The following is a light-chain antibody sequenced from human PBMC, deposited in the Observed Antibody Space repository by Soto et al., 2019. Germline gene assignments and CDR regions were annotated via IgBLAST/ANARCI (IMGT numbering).Light chain of an antibody. CDR1: QGINSY. Sequence: AIQLTQSPSSLSASVGDRVTITCRASQGINSYLAWYQQKPGNVPQLLIYEALILQSGVPSRFSGSGSGTDFTFTISSLQPEDIATYYCQLFEDFPRAIIFGQGTSLEIK. CDR3: QLFEDFPRAII. J-gene: IGKJ5*01. CDR2: EAL. V-gene: IGKV1D-13*01.